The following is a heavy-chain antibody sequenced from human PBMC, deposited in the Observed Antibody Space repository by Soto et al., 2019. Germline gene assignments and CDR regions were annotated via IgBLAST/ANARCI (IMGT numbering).Heavy chain of an antibody. Sequence: PSETLSLTCTVSGGSISSGDYYRSWIRQPPGKGLEWIGYIYYSGSTYYNPSRKSLLTISVQTSNNQFSLKLSSVTAADTAVYYCARVGRTYYYDSSGYKWFDPWGQGTLVTVSS. CDR2: IYYSGST. J-gene: IGHJ5*02. CDR1: GGSISSGDYY. V-gene: IGHV4-30-4*01. D-gene: IGHD3-22*01. CDR3: ARVGRTYYYDSSGYKWFDP.